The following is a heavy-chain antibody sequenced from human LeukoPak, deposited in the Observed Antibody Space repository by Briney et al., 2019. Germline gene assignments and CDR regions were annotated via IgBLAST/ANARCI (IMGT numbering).Heavy chain of an antibody. J-gene: IGHJ4*02. CDR1: GFTFSSYT. CDR3: ARDLAGSGYDGEFDN. V-gene: IGHV3-74*01. Sequence: PGGSLRLSCAASGFTFSSYTMNWVRQAPGKGLVWVSGISTDGSSTNYADSVKGRFNISRDNAKNTLYLQMNSLSAEDTAVYYCARDLAGSGYDGEFDNWGQGTLVTVSS. CDR2: ISTDGSST. D-gene: IGHD5-12*01.